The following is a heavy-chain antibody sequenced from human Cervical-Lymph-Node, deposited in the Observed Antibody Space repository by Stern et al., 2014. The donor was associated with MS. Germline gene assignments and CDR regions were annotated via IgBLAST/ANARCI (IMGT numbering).Heavy chain of an antibody. CDR2: ISYDGSNK. CDR1: GFTFSSYG. J-gene: IGHJ4*02. Sequence: QVQLVESGGGVVQPGRSLRLSCAASGFTFSSYGMHWVRQAPGKGLEWVAVISYDGSNKYYADYVKGRFTISRDNSKNTLYLQMNSLRAEDTAVYYCAKDGSYVDYWGQGTLVTVSS. CDR3: AKDGSYVDY. V-gene: IGHV3-30*18. D-gene: IGHD3-16*01.